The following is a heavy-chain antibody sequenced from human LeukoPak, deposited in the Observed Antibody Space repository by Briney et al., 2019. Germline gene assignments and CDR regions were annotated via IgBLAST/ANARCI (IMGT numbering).Heavy chain of an antibody. V-gene: IGHV3-15*01. J-gene: IGHJ4*02. Sequence: GGSLRLSCAASGFTFSNAWMSWVRQAPGKGLEWVGRIKSKTVGGTTDYAVPVKDRFTISRDDSKNTLYLQMDSLKTEDTAVYYCTTSLAYCVGDCYPTRWGQGTLVTVSS. CDR3: TTSLAYCVGDCYPTR. CDR1: GFTFSNAW. CDR2: IKSKTVGGTT. D-gene: IGHD2-21*02.